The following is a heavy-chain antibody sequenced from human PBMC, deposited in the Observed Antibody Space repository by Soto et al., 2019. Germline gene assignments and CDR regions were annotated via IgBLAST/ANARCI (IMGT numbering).Heavy chain of an antibody. CDR2: ISGSGGST. CDR3: AKGALRGGDFWSGYYPYYFDY. J-gene: IGHJ4*02. CDR1: GFTFSSYA. V-gene: IGHV3-23*01. D-gene: IGHD3-3*01. Sequence: GGSLRLSCAASGFTFSSYAMSWVRQAPGKGLEWVSAISGSGGSTYYADSVKGRFTISRDNSKNTLYLQMNSLRAEDTAVYYCAKGALRGGDFWSGYYPYYFDYWGQGTLVTVSS.